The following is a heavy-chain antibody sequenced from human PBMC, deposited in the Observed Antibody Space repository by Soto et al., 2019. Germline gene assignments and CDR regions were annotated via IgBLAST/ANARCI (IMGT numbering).Heavy chain of an antibody. CDR2: SNSDGSST. CDR1: GFTFSSYW. D-gene: IGHD2-15*01. CDR3: ARRYCSGGSCRFDY. Sequence: EVQLVESGGGLVQPGGSLRLSCAASGFTFSSYWMHWVRQAPGKGLVWVSRSNSDGSSTNYADSVKGRFTMSRDNAKNTRYLQMNSLRGEDTAVYYCARRYCSGGSCRFDYWGQGTLVTVSS. V-gene: IGHV3-74*01. J-gene: IGHJ4*02.